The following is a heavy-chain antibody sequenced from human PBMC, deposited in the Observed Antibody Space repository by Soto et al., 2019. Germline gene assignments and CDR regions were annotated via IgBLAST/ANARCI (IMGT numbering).Heavy chain of an antibody. Sequence: QMQLVQSGAEVKKPGASVTVSCKASDYIFTTYGISWVRQAPGQGLEWMGGVSRYSNITNYAQKFQGRVTMTTETSTSTVYMELRSLRSDDTAMYYCARNGERDLGLNYYFYYGMDVWGQGTSVTVSS. J-gene: IGHJ6*02. CDR2: VSRYSNIT. V-gene: IGHV1-18*01. CDR3: ARNGERDLGLNYYFYYGMDV. D-gene: IGHD3-10*01. CDR1: DYIFTTYG.